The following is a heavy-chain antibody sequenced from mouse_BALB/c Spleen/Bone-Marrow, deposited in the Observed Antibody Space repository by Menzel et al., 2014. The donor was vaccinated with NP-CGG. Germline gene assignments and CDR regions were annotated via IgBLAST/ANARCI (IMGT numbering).Heavy chain of an antibody. CDR3: RGGPWFAY. CDR1: GFSLTSYG. D-gene: IGHD3-3*01. Sequence: VHLVESGPGLVAPSQSLSITCTVSGFSLTSYGVSWVRQPPGKGLEWLGVIWGDGSTNYHSALISRLSISKDNSKSQVFLELNSVQADDTATYYCRGGPWFAYWGQGTLVTVSA. CDR2: IWGDGST. J-gene: IGHJ3*01. V-gene: IGHV2-3*01.